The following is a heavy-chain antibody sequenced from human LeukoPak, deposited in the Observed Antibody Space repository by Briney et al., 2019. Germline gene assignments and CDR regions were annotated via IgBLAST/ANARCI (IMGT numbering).Heavy chain of an antibody. Sequence: GGSLRLSCAASGFTFSSYGMHWVRQAPGKGLEWVAVIWYDGSNKYYADSVKGRFTISRDNSKNTLYLQMNSLRAGDTAVYYCARMDYYDSNWGQGTLVTVSS. J-gene: IGHJ4*02. CDR2: IWYDGSNK. V-gene: IGHV3-33*01. D-gene: IGHD3-22*01. CDR1: GFTFSSYG. CDR3: ARMDYYDSN.